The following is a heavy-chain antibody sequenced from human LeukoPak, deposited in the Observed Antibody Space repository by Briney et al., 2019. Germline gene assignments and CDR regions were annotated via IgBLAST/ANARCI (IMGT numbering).Heavy chain of an antibody. CDR2: IYTSGST. V-gene: IGHV4-4*07. CDR1: GGSISSYY. Sequence: SETLSLTCTVSGGSISSYYWSWIRQPAGKGLEWIGRIYTSGSTNYNPSLKSRVTISLDTSKNQFSLKLRSVTAADTALYYCARSEMATILGYWGQGTLVTVSS. D-gene: IGHD5-24*01. CDR3: ARSEMATILGY. J-gene: IGHJ4*02.